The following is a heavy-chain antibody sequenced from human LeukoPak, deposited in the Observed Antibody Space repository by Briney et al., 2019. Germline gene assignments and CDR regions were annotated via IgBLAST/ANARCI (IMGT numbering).Heavy chain of an antibody. CDR3: ARSTNYDRSGYVGDY. CDR1: GYSFTNYW. D-gene: IGHD3-22*01. J-gene: IGHJ4*02. Sequence: GESLKISCKGSGYSFTNYWIGWVRQMPGKGLEWMGIIYPGDSDTRYSPSFQGQVTISADKSISTAYLQWSSLKASDTAMYYCARSTNYDRSGYVGDYWGQGTLVTVSS. CDR2: IYPGDSDT. V-gene: IGHV5-51*01.